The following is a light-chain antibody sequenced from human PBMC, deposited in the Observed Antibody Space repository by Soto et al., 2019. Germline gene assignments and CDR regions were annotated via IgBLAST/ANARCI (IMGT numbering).Light chain of an antibody. CDR3: QQYDSYAYT. CDR2: KAS. J-gene: IGKJ2*01. V-gene: IGKV1-5*03. CDR1: QSVSSW. Sequence: DIQMSQSPSTLSASVGDTVTITCRASQSVSSWLAWYQQKPGKAPKLLIYKASTLEIGVPSRFSGSGSGTEFTLTISSLQPDDFATYYCQQYDSYAYTFGQGTKLEIK.